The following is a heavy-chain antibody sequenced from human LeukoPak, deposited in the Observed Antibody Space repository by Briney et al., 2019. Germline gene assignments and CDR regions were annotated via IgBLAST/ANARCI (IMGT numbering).Heavy chain of an antibody. D-gene: IGHD5-18*01. CDR1: GGSISRYY. Sequence: TLSLTCTVSGGSISRYYWSWIRQPAGKGLEWIGRIYTSGSTNYNPSLKSRVSMSVDTSKNQFSLKLSSVTAEDTAIYYCARDSDSYGPDFDYWGQGTLVTVSS. J-gene: IGHJ4*02. CDR2: IYTSGST. V-gene: IGHV4-4*07. CDR3: ARDSDSYGPDFDY.